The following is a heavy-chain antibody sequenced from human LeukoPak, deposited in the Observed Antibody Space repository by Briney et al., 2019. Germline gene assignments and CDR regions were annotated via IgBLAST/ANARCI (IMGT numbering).Heavy chain of an antibody. Sequence: ASVKVSCKASGGTFSNDGISWVRQAPGQGLEWMGGIIPIFGTTKYAQKFQGRVTITRDDSTSTAYMELSSLRSDDTAVYYCARMPTNMYYYFYMDVWGKGTTVPVSS. CDR1: GGTFSNDG. CDR2: IIPIFGTT. J-gene: IGHJ6*03. CDR3: ARMPTNMYYYFYMDV. V-gene: IGHV1-69*05. D-gene: IGHD5-24*01.